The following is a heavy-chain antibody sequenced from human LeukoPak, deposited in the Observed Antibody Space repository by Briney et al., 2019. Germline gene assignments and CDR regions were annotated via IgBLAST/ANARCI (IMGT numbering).Heavy chain of an antibody. V-gene: IGHV3-7*01. CDR2: IKQDGSEK. CDR3: ARDRQLLWFGELLHYFDY. D-gene: IGHD3-10*01. J-gene: IGHJ4*02. Sequence: GGSLRLSCAASGFPFSTYDMTWVRQAPGKGLEWVANIKQDGSEKYYVDSVKGRFTISRDNAKNSLYLQMNSLRAEDTAVYYCARDRQLLWFGELLHYFDYWGQGTLVTVSS. CDR1: GFPFSTYD.